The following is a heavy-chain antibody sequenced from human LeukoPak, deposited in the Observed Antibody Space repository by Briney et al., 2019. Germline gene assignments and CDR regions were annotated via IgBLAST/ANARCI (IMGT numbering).Heavy chain of an antibody. CDR2: INPNSGGT. Sequence: ASVKVSCKASGYTFTGYYMHWVRQAPGQGPEWMGWINPNSGGTNYAQKFQGRVTMTRDTSISTAYMELSRLRSDDTAVYYCARGIRARDYGDYGWFDPWGQGTLVTVSS. D-gene: IGHD4-17*01. CDR1: GYTFTGYY. CDR3: ARGIRARDYGDYGWFDP. V-gene: IGHV1-2*02. J-gene: IGHJ5*02.